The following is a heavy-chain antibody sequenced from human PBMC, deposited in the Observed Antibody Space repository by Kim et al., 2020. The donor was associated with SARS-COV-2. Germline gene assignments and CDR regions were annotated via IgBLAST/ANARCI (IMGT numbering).Heavy chain of an antibody. D-gene: IGHD3-9*01. J-gene: IGHJ4*02. CDR2: ISSSSSYI. CDR3: ARDTGDICTGYYTEWVDY. CDR1: GFTFSSYS. V-gene: IGHV3-21*01. Sequence: GGSLRLSCAASGFTFSSYSMNWVRQAPGKGLEWVSSISSSSSYIYYADSVKGRFTISRDNAKNSLYLQMNSLRAEDTAVYYCARDTGDICTGYYTEWVDYWGQGTLVTVSS.